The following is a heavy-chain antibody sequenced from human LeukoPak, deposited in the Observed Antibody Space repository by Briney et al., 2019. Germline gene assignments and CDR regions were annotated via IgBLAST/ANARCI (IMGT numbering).Heavy chain of an antibody. Sequence: GASVKVSCKASGYTFTDYYMHWVRQAPGQGLEWMGWINPNSGGTNYAQKFQGRVTMTRDTSISTAYMELSRLRSDDTAVYYCARVLMVRGVRYYYYYMDVWGKGTTVTVSS. CDR1: GYTFTDYY. CDR3: ARVLMVRGVRYYYYYMDV. J-gene: IGHJ6*03. CDR2: INPNSGGT. D-gene: IGHD3-10*01. V-gene: IGHV1-2*02.